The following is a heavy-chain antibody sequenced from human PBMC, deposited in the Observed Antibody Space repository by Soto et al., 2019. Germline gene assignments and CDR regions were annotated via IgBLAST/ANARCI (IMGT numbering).Heavy chain of an antibody. CDR2: IDPSDSYT. V-gene: IGHV5-10-1*01. J-gene: IGHJ4*02. CDR1: GYSFTSYW. D-gene: IGHD6-6*01. CDR3: ARSPPIAPLYFDY. Sequence: GESLKISCKGSGYSFTSYWISWVRQMPGKGLEWMGRIDPSDSYTNYSPSFQGHVTISADKSISTAYLQWSSLKASDTAMYYCARSPPIAPLYFDYWGKGXMVTVYS.